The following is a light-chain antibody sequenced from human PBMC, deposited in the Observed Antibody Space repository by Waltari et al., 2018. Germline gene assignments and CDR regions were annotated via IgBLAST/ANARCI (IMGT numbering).Light chain of an antibody. CDR1: QDISNY. V-gene: IGKV1-33*01. CDR2: DAS. Sequence: DIQMTQSPSSLSASVGDRVTITCQASQDISNYLNWYQQKPGKAPKLLIYDASNLEAGVPSRFSVGGSGTDFSFTISSLQPEDIATYYCQQYDTALFTFGPGTKVDFK. J-gene: IGKJ3*01. CDR3: QQYDTALFT.